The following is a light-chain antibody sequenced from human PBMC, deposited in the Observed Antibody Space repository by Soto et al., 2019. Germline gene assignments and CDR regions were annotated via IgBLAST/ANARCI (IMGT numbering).Light chain of an antibody. Sequence: QSVLTQPASVSGSPGQSITISFTGTSSDVGGYNYVSWYQQHPGQVPKLTIYEVTNRPAGVSSRFSGSKSGNTASLTISGLQAEDEADEYCSSYTNGDTWVVGGGTQGTVL. CDR3: SSYTNGDTWV. V-gene: IGLV2-14*01. CDR2: EVT. CDR1: SSDVGGYNY. J-gene: IGLJ3*02.